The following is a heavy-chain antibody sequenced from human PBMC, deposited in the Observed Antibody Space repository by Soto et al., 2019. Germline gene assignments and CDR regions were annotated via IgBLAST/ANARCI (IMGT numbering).Heavy chain of an antibody. J-gene: IGHJ6*02. CDR2: IYTSGST. D-gene: IGHD3-3*01. CDR1: GGSISSYY. V-gene: IGHV4-4*07. Sequence: SETLSLTCTVSGGSISSYYWSWIRQPAGKGLEWIGRIYTSGSTNYNPSLRSRVTMSVDTSKNQFSLKLSSVTAADTAVYSCASSHYDSVALWGMDVWGQGTTVTVSS. CDR3: ASSHYDSVALWGMDV.